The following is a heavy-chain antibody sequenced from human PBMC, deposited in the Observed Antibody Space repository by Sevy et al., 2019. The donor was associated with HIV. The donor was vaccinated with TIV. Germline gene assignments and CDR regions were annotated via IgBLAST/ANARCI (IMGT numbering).Heavy chain of an antibody. CDR3: ARGARGTLPSYYYYTMDI. J-gene: IGHJ6*02. CDR1: GYTFTNYW. CDR2: IYPRDSDT. Sequence: GESLKISCKGSGYTFTNYWIGWVRQMPGKGLVWMGLIYPRDSDTRYSPSFQGQVTISVDKSISTAYLQWSSLKASDTAIFYCARGARGTLPSYYYYTMDIWGQRTTVTVSS. D-gene: IGHD1-1*01. V-gene: IGHV5-51*01.